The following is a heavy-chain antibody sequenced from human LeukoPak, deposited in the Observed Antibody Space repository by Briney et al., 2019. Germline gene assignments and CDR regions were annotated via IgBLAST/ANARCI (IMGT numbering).Heavy chain of an antibody. CDR3: AKVRPYYYDSSGYWTLDY. J-gene: IGHJ4*02. D-gene: IGHD3-22*01. Sequence: PGGSLRLSCAASGFTFSTYAMNWVRQAPGKGLEWVSAISGSGGSTYYADSVKGRFTIPRDNSKNTLYLQMNSLRAEDTAVYYCAKVRPYYYDSSGYWTLDYWGQGTLVTVSS. V-gene: IGHV3-23*01. CDR1: GFTFSTYA. CDR2: ISGSGGST.